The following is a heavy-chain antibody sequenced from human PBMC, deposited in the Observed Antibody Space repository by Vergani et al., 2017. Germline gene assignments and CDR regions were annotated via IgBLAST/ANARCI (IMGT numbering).Heavy chain of an antibody. J-gene: IGHJ4*02. CDR3: AKDGYYYDSNGYYVFSY. CDR2: ISYDGSNK. V-gene: IGHV3-30*18. D-gene: IGHD3-22*01. CDR1: GFTFSSYG. Sequence: QVQLVESGGGVVQPGRSLRLSCAASGFTFSSYGMHWVRQAPGKGLEWVAVISYDGSNKYYADSVKGRFTISRDNSKNTLYLQMNSLRAEDTALYYYAKDGYYYDSNGYYVFSYWGQGTLVTVSS.